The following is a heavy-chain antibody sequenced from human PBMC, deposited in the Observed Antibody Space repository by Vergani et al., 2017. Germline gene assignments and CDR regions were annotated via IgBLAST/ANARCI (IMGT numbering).Heavy chain of an antibody. CDR3: ARGDYAKGGYYYYYGMDV. CDR1: GSTFTSDY. CDR2: INPSGGST. J-gene: IGHJ6*02. Sequence: QVQLVQSGAEVKKPGASVKVSCKASGSTFTSDYMHWVRQAPGQGLEWMGIINPSGGSTSYAQKFQGRVTMTRDTSTSTVYMELSSLRSEDTAVYYCARGDYAKGGYYYYYGMDVWGQGTTVTVSS. V-gene: IGHV1-46*03. D-gene: IGHD4-17*01.